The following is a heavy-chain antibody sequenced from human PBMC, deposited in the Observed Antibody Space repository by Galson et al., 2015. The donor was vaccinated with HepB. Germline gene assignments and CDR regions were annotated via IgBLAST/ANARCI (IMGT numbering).Heavy chain of an antibody. CDR3: ARDHCRAVDCTNGVSWFDP. J-gene: IGHJ5*02. D-gene: IGHD2-8*01. CDR1: GYTFTSYY. CDR2: INPSGGST. Sequence: SVKVSCKASGYTFTSYYMHWVRQAPGQGLEWMGIINPSGGSTSYAQKFQGRVTMTRDTSTSTVYMELSSLRSEDTAVYYCARDHCRAVDCTNGVSWFDPWGQGTLVTVSS. V-gene: IGHV1-46*01.